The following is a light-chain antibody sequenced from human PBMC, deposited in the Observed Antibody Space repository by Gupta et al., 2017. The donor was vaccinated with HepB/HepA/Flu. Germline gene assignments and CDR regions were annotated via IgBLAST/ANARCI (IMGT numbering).Light chain of an antibody. CDR2: LAS. Sequence: DIQMTQSPSTLSASVGDSVTITCRASQRISGLVAWYQHKPGQAPKLLLYLASTLESGVPLRFDGSGSGTEFTLTINSLQPIDFATYFCRQDGRYPWTFGQGTKVEI. CDR1: QRISGL. CDR3: RQDGRYPWT. J-gene: IGKJ1*01. V-gene: IGKV1-5*03.